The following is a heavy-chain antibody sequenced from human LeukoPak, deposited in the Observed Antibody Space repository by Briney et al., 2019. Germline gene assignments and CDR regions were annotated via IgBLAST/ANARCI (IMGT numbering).Heavy chain of an antibody. J-gene: IGHJ5*02. CDR1: GYTFTGYY. D-gene: IGHD3-9*01. V-gene: IGHV1-2*02. CDR2: INPNSGGT. CDR3: ARDKGGYDILTGYYTSWFDP. Sequence: ASVKVSCKASGYTFTGYYMHWVRQAPGQGLEWMGWINPNSGGTNYAQKFQGRVTMTRDTSISTAYMELSRLRSDDTAVYYCARDKGGYDILTGYYTSWFDPWGQGTLVTVSS.